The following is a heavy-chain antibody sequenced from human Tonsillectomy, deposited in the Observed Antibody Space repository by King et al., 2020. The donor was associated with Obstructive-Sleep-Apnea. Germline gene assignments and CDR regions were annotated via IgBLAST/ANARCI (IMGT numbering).Heavy chain of an antibody. CDR2: ILYDGSNT. J-gene: IGHJ4*02. D-gene: IGHD3-10*01. V-gene: IGHV3-30*03. CDR1: GYTISNYG. CDR3: ASPDGSGSHPPYYDY. Sequence: VQLVESGGGVVQPGRSLRLSCAASGYTISNYGMHWVRQAPGKGLEWVAIILYDGSNTYYADSVKCRFTISRDNSKTILDLQMNSLRSEDTAVYYCASPDGSGSHPPYYDYWGQGTLVTVSS.